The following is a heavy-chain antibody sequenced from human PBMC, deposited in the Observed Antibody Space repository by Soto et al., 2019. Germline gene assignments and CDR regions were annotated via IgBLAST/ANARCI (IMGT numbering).Heavy chain of an antibody. Sequence: QVQLQESGPGLVKPSQTLSLTCTVSGGSISSGGYYWSWIRQHPGKGLEWIGYVYYSGSTYYNPSLKSRVTISIAASKNRFSKKRRTGTAADPALYVCARDRRGCISPTWYVEGDLFYPWGEGTLGTVSS. CDR2: VYYSGST. V-gene: IGHV4-31*03. CDR3: ARDRRGCISPTWYVEGDLFYP. CDR1: GGSISSGGYY. D-gene: IGHD2-8*01. J-gene: IGHJ5*02.